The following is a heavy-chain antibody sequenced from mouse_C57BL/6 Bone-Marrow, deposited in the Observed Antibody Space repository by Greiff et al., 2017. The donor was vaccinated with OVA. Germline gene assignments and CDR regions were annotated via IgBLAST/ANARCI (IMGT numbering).Heavy chain of an antibody. CDR3: ARPPAV. V-gene: IGHV1-69*01. CDR1: GYTFTSYW. CDR2: IDPSDSYT. Sequence: VQLQQPGAELVMPGASVKLSCKASGYTFTSYWMHWVKQRPGQGLEWIGEIDPSDSYTNYNQKFKGKSTLTVDKSSSTAYMQLSSLTSEDSAVYYCARPPAVWGTGTTVTVSS. J-gene: IGHJ1*03.